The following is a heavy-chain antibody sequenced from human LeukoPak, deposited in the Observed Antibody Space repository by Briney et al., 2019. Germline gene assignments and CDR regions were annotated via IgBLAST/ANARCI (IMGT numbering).Heavy chain of an antibody. CDR3: TTTDIVVVVAATLSSV. Sequence: PGGSLRLSCAASGFTFSNAWMSWVRQAPGKGPEWVGRIKSKTDGGTTDYAAPVKGRFTISRDDSKNTLYLQMNSLKTEDTAVYYCTTTDIVVVVAATLSSVWGQGTLVTVSS. CDR1: GFTFSNAW. CDR2: IKSKTDGGTT. D-gene: IGHD2-15*01. J-gene: IGHJ4*02. V-gene: IGHV3-15*01.